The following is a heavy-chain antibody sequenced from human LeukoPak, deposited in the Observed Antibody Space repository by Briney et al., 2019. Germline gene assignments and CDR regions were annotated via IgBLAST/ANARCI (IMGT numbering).Heavy chain of an antibody. CDR3: ARESKTYDGSGYYHDS. D-gene: IGHD3-22*01. J-gene: IGHJ4*02. V-gene: IGHV4-4*07. CDR1: GGSIYNYY. CDR2: IYTSGST. Sequence: PSETLSLTCIVSGGSIYNYYWSWIRQPAGKALEWIGRIYTSGSTDYSPSLKSRVTMSLDTSKNQFSLNLYSVTAADTAVYFCARESKTYDGSGYYHDSWGQGTLVTVST.